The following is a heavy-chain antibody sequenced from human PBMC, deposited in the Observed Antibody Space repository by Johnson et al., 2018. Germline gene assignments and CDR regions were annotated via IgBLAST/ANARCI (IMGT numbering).Heavy chain of an antibody. V-gene: IGHV3-7*01. CDR3: ARDASSYSSSWPEYFQH. CDR2: IQQEGSEK. CDR1: GFTFSSYW. D-gene: IGHD6-13*01. J-gene: IGHJ1*01. Sequence: EVQLGESGGGLVQPRGSLRLSCAASGFTFSSYWMSWVRQAPGKGLEWVATIQQEGSEKYYVDSVKGRFIISRDNAKNSLYLQMNSLRAEDTAVYYCARDASSYSSSWPEYFQHWGQGTLVTVSS.